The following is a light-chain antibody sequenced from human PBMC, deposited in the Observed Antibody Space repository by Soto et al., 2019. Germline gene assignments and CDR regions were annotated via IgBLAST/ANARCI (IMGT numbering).Light chain of an antibody. V-gene: IGKV3-15*01. Sequence: EIVMTQSPATLSVSPGERATLSCRASQSVSSNLAWYQQKPGQAPRLLIYGASTRATGIPARFSGSGSGTEFTLTISSLQSEALAVYYCQQYNSWPPLTFGGATKVEIK. J-gene: IGKJ4*01. CDR1: QSVSSN. CDR2: GAS. CDR3: QQYNSWPPLT.